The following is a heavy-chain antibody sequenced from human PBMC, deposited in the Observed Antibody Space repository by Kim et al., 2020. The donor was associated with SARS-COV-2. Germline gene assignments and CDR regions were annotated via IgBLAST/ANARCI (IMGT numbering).Heavy chain of an antibody. CDR3: TTAPEKNYYYMDA. V-gene: IGHV3-15*01. J-gene: IGHJ6*03. Sequence: GGSLRLSCAASGFTFSNAWMRWVRQAPGKGLEWVCRIKSNTDGGTTDYAAPVKGSFTIARDDSKHTLYLQMNSLKTEDTDVYDSTTAPEKNYYYMDAWG. CDR1: GFTFSNAW. CDR2: IKSNTDGGTT.